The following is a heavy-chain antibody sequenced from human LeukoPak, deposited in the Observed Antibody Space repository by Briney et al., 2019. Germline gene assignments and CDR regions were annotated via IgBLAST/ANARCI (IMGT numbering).Heavy chain of an antibody. CDR2: INPNSGGT. J-gene: IGHJ4*02. D-gene: IGHD5-24*01. V-gene: IGHV1-2*02. Sequence: ASVKVSCKASGYTFTGYCMHWVRQAPGQGLEWMGWINPNSGGTNYAQKFQGRVTMTRDTSISTAYMELSRLRSDDTAVYYCARDLRTDGYNSPYWGQGTLVTVSS. CDR1: GYTFTGYC. CDR3: ARDLRTDGYNSPY.